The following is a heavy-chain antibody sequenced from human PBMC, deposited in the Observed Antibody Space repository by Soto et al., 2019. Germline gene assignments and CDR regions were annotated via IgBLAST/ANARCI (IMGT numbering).Heavy chain of an antibody. CDR2: ISSSSSYI. D-gene: IGHD3-22*01. V-gene: IGHV3-21*01. CDR1: GFTFSSYS. J-gene: IGHJ4*02. Sequence: EVQLVESGGGLVKPGGSLRLSCAASGFTFSSYSMNWVRQAPGKGLEWVSSISSSSSYIYYADSVKGRFTISRDNAKNSLYLQMNSLRAEDTAVYYCASGDNYYDSSGYYSTWGQGTLVTVSS. CDR3: ASGDNYYDSSGYYST.